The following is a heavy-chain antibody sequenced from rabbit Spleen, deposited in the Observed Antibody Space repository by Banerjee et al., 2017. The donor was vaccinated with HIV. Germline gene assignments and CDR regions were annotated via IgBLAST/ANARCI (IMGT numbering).Heavy chain of an antibody. J-gene: IGHJ6*01. CDR1: GFDFSRGYD. Sequence: QQLVESGGGLVKPGASLTLTCKASGFDFSRGYDMCWVRQAPGKGLEWIGCIYTGSSGFTYFATWAKGRFTCSKTSSTTVTLQMTRLTAADTATYFCARDTSSSFSSYGMDLWGQGTLVTVS. CDR3: ARDTSSSFSSYGMDL. V-gene: IGHV1S40*01. CDR2: IYTGSSGFT. D-gene: IGHD1-1*01.